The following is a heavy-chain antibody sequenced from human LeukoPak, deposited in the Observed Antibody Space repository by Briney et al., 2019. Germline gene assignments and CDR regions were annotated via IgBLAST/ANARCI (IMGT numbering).Heavy chain of an antibody. D-gene: IGHD2-2*01. Sequence: GGSLRLSCAASGSTFSSYGMHWIRQSPGKGLEWVAVIWYDGSNKYYADSVKGRFTISRDNSKNTLYLQMNSLRAEDTAVYYCARDSRYCSSTSCHYYFDYWGQGTLVTVSS. V-gene: IGHV3-33*01. CDR2: IWYDGSNK. J-gene: IGHJ4*02. CDR1: GSTFSSYG. CDR3: ARDSRYCSSTSCHYYFDY.